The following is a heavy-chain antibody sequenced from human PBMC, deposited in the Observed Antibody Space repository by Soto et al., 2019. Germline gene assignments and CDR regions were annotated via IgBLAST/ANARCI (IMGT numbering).Heavy chain of an antibody. D-gene: IGHD3-10*01. CDR1: GGSISSGVYY. Sequence: QVQLQESGPGLVKPSQTLSLTCTVSGGSISSGVYYWSWIRQHPGKGLEWIGYIYSGSTYYNPSRKSRVTVSVDTSKNQFSLKLSSVPAADTAVYYCATYGSGNYKPTTFDYWGQGTLVTVSS. CDR3: ATYGSGNYKPTTFDY. CDR2: IYSGST. J-gene: IGHJ4*02. V-gene: IGHV4-31*03.